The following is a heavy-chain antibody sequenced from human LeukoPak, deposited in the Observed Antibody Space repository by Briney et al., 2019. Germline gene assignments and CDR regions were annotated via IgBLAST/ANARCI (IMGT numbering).Heavy chain of an antibody. CDR2: IIPIFGTA. CDR1: VGTFRSYA. Sequence: WASVKVSCKASVGTFRSYAISWVRQAPGQGLEWMGGIIPIFGTANYAQEFQGRVTITADESTSTAYMELSSLRSEDTAVYYCARDVVVTAIGLGGWFYPWGQGTLVTVSS. CDR3: ARDVVVTAIGLGGWFYP. J-gene: IGHJ5*02. D-gene: IGHD2-21*02. V-gene: IGHV1-69*13.